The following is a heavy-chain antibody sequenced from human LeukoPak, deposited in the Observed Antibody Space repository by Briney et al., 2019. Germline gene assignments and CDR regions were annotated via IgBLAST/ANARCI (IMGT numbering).Heavy chain of an antibody. D-gene: IGHD3-10*01. Sequence: SETLSLTCTVSGGSISSYYWSWIRQPPGKGLEWIGYIYYSGSTNYNPSLKSRVTISVDTSKNQFSLKLSSVTAADTAVYYCARLRYYYGSGSYGMDVWGQGTTVTVSS. V-gene: IGHV4-59*08. J-gene: IGHJ6*02. CDR3: ARLRYYYGSGSYGMDV. CDR1: GGSISSYY. CDR2: IYYSGST.